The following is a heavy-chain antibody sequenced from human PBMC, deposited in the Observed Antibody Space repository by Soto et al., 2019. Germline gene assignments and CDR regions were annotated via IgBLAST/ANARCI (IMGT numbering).Heavy chain of an antibody. CDR2: IDWDDDK. J-gene: IGHJ6*02. CDR3: ARSMVRGVMDYGMDV. V-gene: IGHV2-70*04. D-gene: IGHD3-10*01. CDR1: GFSLSTSGMR. Sequence: GPTLVNPTQTLTLTCTFSGFSLSTSGMRVSWIRQPPGKALEWLARIDWDDDKFYSTSLKTRLTISKDTSKNQAVLTMTNMDPVDTATYYCARSMVRGVMDYGMDVWGQGTTVTVSS.